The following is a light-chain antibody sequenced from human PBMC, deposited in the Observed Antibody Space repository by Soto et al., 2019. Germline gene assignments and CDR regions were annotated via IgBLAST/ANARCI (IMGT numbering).Light chain of an antibody. CDR3: QKAASYPIT. Sequence: DIQITPSPSSLSASVGDRVTNSCPASQGVSTWLAWYQPKPGKAPNLLIYTASSLQSGVAARFSGSGYGTDFTLTINGLQPEDFASYYCQKAASYPITLGQGTRRAIK. J-gene: IGKJ5*01. CDR2: TAS. CDR1: QGVSTW. V-gene: IGKV1-12*01.